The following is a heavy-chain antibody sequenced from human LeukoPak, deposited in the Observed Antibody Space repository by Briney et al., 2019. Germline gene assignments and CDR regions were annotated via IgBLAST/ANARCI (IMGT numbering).Heavy chain of an antibody. CDR1: GGTFSSYA. CDR3: ARLTNGYCSGGSCYRANGFDP. Sequence: SVTVSCKASGGTFSSYAISWVRQAPGQGLEWLGRIIPILGIGNYAQKSQGRVTITADKSTSTDYIELSSLRSENTAVYYCARLTNGYCSGGSCYRANGFDPWGQGTLVTVSS. CDR2: IIPILGIG. J-gene: IGHJ5*02. D-gene: IGHD2-15*01. V-gene: IGHV1-69*04.